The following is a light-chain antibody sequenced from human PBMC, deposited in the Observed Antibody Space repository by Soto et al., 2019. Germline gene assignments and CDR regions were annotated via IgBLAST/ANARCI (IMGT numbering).Light chain of an antibody. CDR2: DAS. CDR3: QQRTNWPLT. J-gene: IGKJ4*01. V-gene: IGKV3-11*02. CDR1: QSVAKF. Sequence: EIVLTQSPDTLSLSPGERATLSCRASQSVAKFLAWYQQKAGQAPRLLIFDASTRATGIPDRFNATGSGRDFTLTISSLEPEDFGVYYCQQRTNWPLTFGGGTKVEVK.